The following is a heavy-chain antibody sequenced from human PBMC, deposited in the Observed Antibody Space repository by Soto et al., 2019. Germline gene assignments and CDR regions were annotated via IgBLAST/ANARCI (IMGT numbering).Heavy chain of an antibody. J-gene: IGHJ6*02. V-gene: IGHV1-58*02. Sequence: QMQLVQSAAEVREPGTSVRVSCRASGFDFGSFGIQFLRQTRGRGLEWRGWIVVVSGSTNYARQFQGRVAISRDMSSSTAYLDLYDLKSDATAVYFCSADHPHMAMGWPVWGQGTTVTVSS. CDR3: SADHPHMAMGWPV. CDR1: GFDFGSFG. D-gene: IGHD1-26*01. CDR2: IVVVSGST.